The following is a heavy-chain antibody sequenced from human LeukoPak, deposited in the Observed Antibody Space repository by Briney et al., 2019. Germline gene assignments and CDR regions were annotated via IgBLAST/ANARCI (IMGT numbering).Heavy chain of an antibody. CDR1: GYTFENYW. Sequence: GESLKISCRGSGYTFENYWIAWVRQLPGQGLDWMGIIYPDDSDTTYNPSFEGHVTISVDKSIKTAYLQWDSLEASDTAIYYCARQGVAVAGTLWLDPCGHGTLVTVSS. CDR3: ARQGVAVAGTLWLDP. J-gene: IGHJ5*02. CDR2: IYPDDSDT. V-gene: IGHV5-51*01. D-gene: IGHD6-19*01.